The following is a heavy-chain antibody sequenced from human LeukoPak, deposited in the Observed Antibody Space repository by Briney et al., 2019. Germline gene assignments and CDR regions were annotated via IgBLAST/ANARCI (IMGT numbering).Heavy chain of an antibody. CDR3: ARGSVQTSYDQ. CDR2: IYTGGST. Sequence: GGSLRLSCAASGFTVSDNYMTWVRQPPGKGLEWVSVIYTGGSTFYADSVKGRFTISRHNSKNTLYLQMDSLRVEDTAVYYCARGSVQTSYDQWGQGTLVTVSS. D-gene: IGHD3-10*01. CDR1: GFTVSDNY. V-gene: IGHV3-53*01. J-gene: IGHJ4*02.